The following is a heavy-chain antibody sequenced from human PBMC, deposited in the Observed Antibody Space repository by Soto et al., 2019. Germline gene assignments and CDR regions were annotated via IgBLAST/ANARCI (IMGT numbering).Heavy chain of an antibody. V-gene: IGHV4-59*01. D-gene: IGHD4-17*01. CDR2: SYCSGRT. Sequence: SETLSLTCTVSGGSISSYYWSWIRQPPGKELERIGYSYCSGRTNYNPSLKNRVTISVDTSKNQFSLKLSSVTAADTAVYYCARASGDYGAKKYNWFDPWGQGTLVTVSS. J-gene: IGHJ5*02. CDR3: ARASGDYGAKKYNWFDP. CDR1: GGSISSYY.